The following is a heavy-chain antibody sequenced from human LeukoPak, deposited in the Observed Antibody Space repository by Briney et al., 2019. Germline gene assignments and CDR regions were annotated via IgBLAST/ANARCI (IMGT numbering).Heavy chain of an antibody. J-gene: IGHJ4*02. D-gene: IGHD5-18*01. V-gene: IGHV3-23*01. CDR3: AKVRGWIQLWLGYFDY. CDR1: GFTFSSYA. Sequence: GGSLRLSCAASGFTFSSYAMSWVRQAPGKGLEWVSAISGSGGSTYYADSVKGRFTISRDNSKSTLYLQMNSLRAEDTAVYYCAKVRGWIQLWLGYFDYWGQGTLVTVSS. CDR2: ISGSGGST.